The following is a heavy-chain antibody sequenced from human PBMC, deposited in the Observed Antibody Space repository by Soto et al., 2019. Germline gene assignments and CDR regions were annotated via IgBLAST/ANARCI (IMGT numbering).Heavy chain of an antibody. CDR1: GGTFSTSV. D-gene: IGHD5-18*01. Sequence: QVQLVQSGAEVKKPGSSVKVSCKASGGTFSTSVVTWVRQAPGQGLEWMGGIIPISDTANYAQNFQGRVTITADESTSTAYMELSSLRSEDTAVYYCATPRYSYGYSFDYWGQGTLVTVSS. CDR2: IIPISDTA. V-gene: IGHV1-69*12. J-gene: IGHJ4*02. CDR3: ATPRYSYGYSFDY.